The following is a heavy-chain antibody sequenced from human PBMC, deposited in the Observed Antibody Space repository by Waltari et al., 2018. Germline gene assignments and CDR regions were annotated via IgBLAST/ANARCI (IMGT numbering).Heavy chain of an antibody. CDR3: ASSTYYYDSSGRPFDY. D-gene: IGHD3-22*01. CDR1: GYSISSGYY. Sequence: QVQLQESGPGLVKPSETLSLTCAVSGYSISSGYYWGWLRPPPGKGLEWIGSIYHSGSTYYNPSLKSRVTISVDTSKNQFSLKLSSVTAADTAVYYCASSTYYYDSSGRPFDYWGQGTLVTVSS. CDR2: IYHSGST. J-gene: IGHJ4*02. V-gene: IGHV4-38-2*01.